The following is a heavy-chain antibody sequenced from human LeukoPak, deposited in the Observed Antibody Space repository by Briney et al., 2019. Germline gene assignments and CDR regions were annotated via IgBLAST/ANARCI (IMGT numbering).Heavy chain of an antibody. CDR1: GFTFSSYA. D-gene: IGHD1-26*01. J-gene: IGHJ5*02. CDR2: ISGSGGST. Sequence: PGGSLRLSCAASGFTFSSYAMSWVRQAPGKGLEWVSGISGSGGSTYYADSVKGRFTISRDNFKNTLYLQMNSLRAEDTAVYYCARDARGSYYENNWFDPWGQGTLVTVSS. V-gene: IGHV3-23*01. CDR3: ARDARGSYYENNWFDP.